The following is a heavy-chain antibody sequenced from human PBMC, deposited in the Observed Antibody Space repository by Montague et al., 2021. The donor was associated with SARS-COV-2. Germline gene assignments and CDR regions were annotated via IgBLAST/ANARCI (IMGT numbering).Heavy chain of an antibody. Sequence: SETLSLTCTVSGDSISTYYWSWIRQPPGKGLEWIGYIYYNGYTNXNPSLKSRVTISVGTSKNQFSLRLSSVTAADTAVYFCARGGATYYYDTSGYVNAFDTWGQGTMVTVSS. CDR3: ARGGATYYYDTSGYVNAFDT. D-gene: IGHD3-22*01. CDR1: GDSISTYY. CDR2: IYYNGYT. J-gene: IGHJ3*02. V-gene: IGHV4-59*01.